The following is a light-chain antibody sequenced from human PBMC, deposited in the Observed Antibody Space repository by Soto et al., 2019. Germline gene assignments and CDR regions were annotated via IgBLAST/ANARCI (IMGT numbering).Light chain of an antibody. J-gene: IGKJ3*01. Sequence: VMTQSAFTLSVSQGGRAALCCRASRGSSDTLAWYRQRPDQAPRLLIHGASTTAPGFPAMFSGSATGTDFTLTISSLQSEDFSFYYFQQYNNWRWTVGPETKV. CDR2: GAS. CDR3: QQYNNWRWT. V-gene: IGKV3-15*01. CDR1: RGSSDT.